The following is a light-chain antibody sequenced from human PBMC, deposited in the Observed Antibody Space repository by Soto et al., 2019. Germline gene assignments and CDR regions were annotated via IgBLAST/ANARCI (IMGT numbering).Light chain of an antibody. CDR3: AAWDDSLSGRYV. J-gene: IGLJ1*01. V-gene: IGLV1-47*02. Sequence: QSVLTQPPSASGTPGQRVPISCSGSSSNIGSNYVYWYQQLPGTAPKLLIYSNNQRPSGVPDRFSGSKSGTSASLAISGLRSEDEADYYCAAWDDSLSGRYVFGTGTKLTVL. CDR1: SSNIGSNY. CDR2: SNN.